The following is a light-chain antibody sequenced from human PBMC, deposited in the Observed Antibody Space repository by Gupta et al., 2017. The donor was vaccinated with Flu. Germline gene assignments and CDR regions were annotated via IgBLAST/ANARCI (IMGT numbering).Light chain of an antibody. CDR1: LFIRND. CDR3: LQDYDYPLT. J-gene: IGKJ1*01. Sequence: AIQMTQSPSSLSASVGDRVTITCRAPLFIRNDLGWYQQKPGKAPKLLIYAASTLQSGVPSRFSGSGSGTDFTLTISSVQPEDFAIYYCLQDYDYPLTFGHGTKVEIK. V-gene: IGKV1-6*01. CDR2: AAS.